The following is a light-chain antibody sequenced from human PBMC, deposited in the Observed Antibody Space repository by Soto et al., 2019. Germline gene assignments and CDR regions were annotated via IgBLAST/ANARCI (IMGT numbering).Light chain of an antibody. Sequence: DIQMTQSPSTLSASVGDGVTITCRASQNISGWLAWYQQRPGKAPKFLIYDASNLVTGVSSRFSGSGSGTEFTLTIRSLQPDDFATYYCQQYDSSSPTFGQGTKLEIK. V-gene: IGKV1-5*01. CDR2: DAS. CDR3: QQYDSSSPT. CDR1: QNISGW. J-gene: IGKJ2*01.